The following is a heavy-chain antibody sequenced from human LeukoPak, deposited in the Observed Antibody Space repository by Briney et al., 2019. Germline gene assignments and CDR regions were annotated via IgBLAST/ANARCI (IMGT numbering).Heavy chain of an antibody. Sequence: PGGSLRLSCAASGFTSSSYWMSWVRQAPGEGLEWVSAISGSRGRTYYADSVKRRFTLSRDKSKNTLHLQMSSLRADDTAVYYCARSPGIVGAQTRAFDYWGQGTLVTVSS. CDR3: ARSPGIVGAQTRAFDY. J-gene: IGHJ4*01. CDR1: GFTSSSYW. D-gene: IGHD1-26*01. CDR2: ISGSRGRT. V-gene: IGHV3-23*01.